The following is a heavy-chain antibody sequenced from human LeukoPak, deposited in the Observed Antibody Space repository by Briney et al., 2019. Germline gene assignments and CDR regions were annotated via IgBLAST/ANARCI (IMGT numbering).Heavy chain of an antibody. Sequence: PGGSLRLSCAASGFTVSSNYMSWVRQAPGKGLEWVSVIYSGGSTYYAASVNGRFTISRDNSKKTLYLQMNSLRAEDTAVYYCAAANYYYMDVWGKGTTVTVSS. D-gene: IGHD2-15*01. V-gene: IGHV3-53*01. J-gene: IGHJ6*03. CDR3: AAANYYYMDV. CDR1: GFTVSSNY. CDR2: IYSGGST.